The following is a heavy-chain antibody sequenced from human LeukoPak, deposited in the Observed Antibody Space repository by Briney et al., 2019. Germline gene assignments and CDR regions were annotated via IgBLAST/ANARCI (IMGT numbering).Heavy chain of an antibody. V-gene: IGHV3-23*01. CDR2: ISGSGGST. CDR1: GFTFSSYA. CDR3: EKDWLVLLGLENAFDI. Sequence: GGSLRLSCAASGFTFSSYAMSWVRQAPGKGLEWVSAISGSGGSTYYADSVKGRFTISRDNSKNTLYLQMNSLRAEDTAVYYCEKDWLVLLGLENAFDIWGQGTMVTVSS. D-gene: IGHD3-22*01. J-gene: IGHJ3*02.